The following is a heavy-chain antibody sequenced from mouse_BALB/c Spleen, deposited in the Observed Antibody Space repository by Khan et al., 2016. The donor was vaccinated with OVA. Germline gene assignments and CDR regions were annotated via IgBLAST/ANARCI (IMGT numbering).Heavy chain of an antibody. CDR3: SSGNCYGYALDY. V-gene: IGHV3-2*02. CDR2: ISYSGTT. CDR1: GYSITSNYA. D-gene: IGHD1-1*01. Sequence: VQLKESGPGLVKPSQSLSLTCTVTGYSITSNYAWNWIRQFPGNKLEWMGYISYSGTTSYNPSLKSRITITRDTSKNKFFLQLNSVTTEDTATYYWSSGNCYGYALDYWGQGTSVTVSS. J-gene: IGHJ4*01.